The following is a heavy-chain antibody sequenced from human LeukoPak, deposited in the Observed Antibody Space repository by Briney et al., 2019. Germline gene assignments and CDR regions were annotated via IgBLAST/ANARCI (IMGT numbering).Heavy chain of an antibody. Sequence: GRSLRLSCAASGFTFDDYAMHWVRQAPGKGLEWVSGISWNSGSIGYADSVKGRFTISRDNAKNSLYLQMNSLRAEDTALYYCAKDFTGSGYYYYMDVWGKGTTVTVSS. J-gene: IGHJ6*03. CDR2: ISWNSGSI. D-gene: IGHD2-15*01. CDR3: AKDFTGSGYYYYMDV. V-gene: IGHV3-9*01. CDR1: GFTFDDYA.